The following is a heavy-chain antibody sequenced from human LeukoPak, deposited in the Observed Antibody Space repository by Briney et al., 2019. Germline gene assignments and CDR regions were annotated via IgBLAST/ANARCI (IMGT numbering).Heavy chain of an antibody. CDR2: IYPRDSDS. V-gene: IGHV5-51*01. J-gene: IGHJ3*02. Sequence: GESLKISCKGSGYSFTSYWIAWVRQMPGKGLEWMGIIYPRDSDSRYSPSFQGQVTISVDKSTSTAYLQWSTLKASDTAIYYCTRLSGGSALRNDAFHIWGQGTMVTVSS. D-gene: IGHD1-26*01. CDR1: GYSFTSYW. CDR3: TRLSGGSALRNDAFHI.